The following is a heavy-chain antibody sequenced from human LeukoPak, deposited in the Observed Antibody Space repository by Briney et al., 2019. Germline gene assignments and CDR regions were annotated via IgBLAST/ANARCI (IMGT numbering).Heavy chain of an antibody. J-gene: IGHJ6*02. Sequence: PSETLSLTCTVSGGSISSGSYFWSWIRQSAGRGLEWIGRIDSSGNTNYNPSLKSRVTMSLDTSKNQFSLKLSSVTAADTAVYYCARDLIVVVVAATPYYYGMDVWGQGTTVTVSS. CDR2: IDSSGNT. CDR1: GGSISSGSYF. D-gene: IGHD2-15*01. CDR3: ARDLIVVVVAATPYYYGMDV. V-gene: IGHV4-61*02.